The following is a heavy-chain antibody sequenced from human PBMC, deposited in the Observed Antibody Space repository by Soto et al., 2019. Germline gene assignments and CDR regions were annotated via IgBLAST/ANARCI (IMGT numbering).Heavy chain of an antibody. CDR1: GFTFSSYA. V-gene: IGHV3-23*01. D-gene: IGHD1-26*01. J-gene: IGHJ4*02. Sequence: LRLSCAASGFTFSSYAMSWVRQAPGKGLEWVSAISGSGGSTYYADSVKGRFTISRDNSKNTLYLQMNSLRAEDTAVYYCANGVISGSYNDYWGQGTLVTVSS. CDR2: ISGSGGST. CDR3: ANGVISGSYNDY.